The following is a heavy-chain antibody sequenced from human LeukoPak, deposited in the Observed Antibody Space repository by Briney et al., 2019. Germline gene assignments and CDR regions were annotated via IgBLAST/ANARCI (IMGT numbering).Heavy chain of an antibody. Sequence: PSETLSLTCTVSGGSISSGGYYWSWIRQHPGKGLEWIGYIYYGGSTYYNPSLKSRVTISVDTSKNQFSLKLSSVTAADTAVYYCARGDYDSSGYSNPGYYGMDVWGQGTTVTVS. D-gene: IGHD3-22*01. CDR1: GGSISSGGYY. J-gene: IGHJ6*02. V-gene: IGHV4-31*03. CDR2: IYYGGST. CDR3: ARGDYDSSGYSNPGYYGMDV.